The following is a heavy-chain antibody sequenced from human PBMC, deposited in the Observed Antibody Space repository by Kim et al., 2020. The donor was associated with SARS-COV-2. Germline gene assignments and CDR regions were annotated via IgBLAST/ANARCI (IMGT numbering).Heavy chain of an antibody. CDR3: AREGGDYYYGSGKYWDYITHV. V-gene: IGHV4-61*01. CDR1: GDSVSSRLYY. D-gene: IGHD3-10*01. Sequence: SETLSLTCSVSGDSVSSRLYYWSWIRQPPGKGLEWIGFISYSGSTNYNPSLKSRGTISVDTSKNQFSLKLSSVTAADTAVYYCAREGGDYYYGSGKYWDYITHVWGQGTAVTVSS. J-gene: IGHJ6*02. CDR2: ISYSGST.